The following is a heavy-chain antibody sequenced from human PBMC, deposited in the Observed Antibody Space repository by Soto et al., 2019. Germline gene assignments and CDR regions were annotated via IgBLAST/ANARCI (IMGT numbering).Heavy chain of an antibody. CDR1: GFTFSSYA. CDR3: AREGGAAAGHYYYGMDV. D-gene: IGHD6-13*01. CDR2: ISYDGSSK. Sequence: GGSLRLSCAASGFTFSSYAMHWVRQAPGKGLEWVAVISYDGSSKYYADSVKGRFTISRDNSKNTLYLQMNSLRAEDTAVYYCAREGGAAAGHYYYGMDVWGQGTTVTVSS. J-gene: IGHJ6*02. V-gene: IGHV3-30-3*01.